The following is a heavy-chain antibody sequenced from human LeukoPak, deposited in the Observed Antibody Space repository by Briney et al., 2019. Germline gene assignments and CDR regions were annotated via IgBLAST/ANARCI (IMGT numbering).Heavy chain of an antibody. CDR1: GGSFSGNY. CDR2: INHSGTT. J-gene: IGHJ4*02. D-gene: IGHD3-10*01. Sequence: SETLSLTCAVYGGSFSGNYWSWIRQPPGKGLEWIGDINHSGTTNYSPSLKSRVTISVDTSKNQFSLKLSSVTAADTAVYYCARGYYYGSGDWGQGTLVTVSS. V-gene: IGHV4-34*01. CDR3: ARGYYYGSGD.